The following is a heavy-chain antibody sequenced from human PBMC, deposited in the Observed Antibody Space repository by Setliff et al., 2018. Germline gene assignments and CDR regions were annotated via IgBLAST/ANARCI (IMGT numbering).Heavy chain of an antibody. J-gene: IGHJ4*02. CDR2: IYTSGST. CDR3: ARSFSRAEKFLLDY. CDR1: GGSISNYY. V-gene: IGHV4-4*07. Sequence: SETLSLTCTVSGGSISNYYWSWIRQPAGKGLEWIGRIYTSGSTNYNPSLKSRVTMSVDTSKNQFSLKLSSVTAADTAVYCCARSFSRAEKFLLDYWGQGALVTVSS.